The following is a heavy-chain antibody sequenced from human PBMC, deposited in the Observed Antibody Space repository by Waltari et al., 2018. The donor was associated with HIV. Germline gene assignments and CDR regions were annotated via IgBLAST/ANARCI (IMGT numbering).Heavy chain of an antibody. CDR2: IYYSGST. Sequence: QVQLQESGPGLVKPSQTLSLTCTVSGGSISSGGYYWSWIRPPPGTGLEWIGYIYYSGSTYYNPSLKSRVTISVDTSKNQFSLKLSSVTAADTAVYYCARDLSPDIVVVPAASYGMDVWGQGTTVTVSS. D-gene: IGHD2-2*01. CDR3: ARDLSPDIVVVPAASYGMDV. CDR1: GGSISSGGYY. J-gene: IGHJ6*02. V-gene: IGHV4-31*03.